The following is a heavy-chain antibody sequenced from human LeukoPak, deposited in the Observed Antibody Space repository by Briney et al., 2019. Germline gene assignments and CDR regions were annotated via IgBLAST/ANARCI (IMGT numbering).Heavy chain of an antibody. CDR2: INWNSGSI. CDR1: GFTFDNCA. Sequence: GGSLRLSCAASGFTFDNCAMHWVRQAPGKGLEWVSGINWNSGSIGYADSVKGRFTISRDNAKNSLYLQMNSLRAEDTALYYCARGYYGSGSYYTGVDYWGPGTLVTVSS. D-gene: IGHD3-10*01. CDR3: ARGYYGSGSYYTGVDY. V-gene: IGHV3-9*01. J-gene: IGHJ4*02.